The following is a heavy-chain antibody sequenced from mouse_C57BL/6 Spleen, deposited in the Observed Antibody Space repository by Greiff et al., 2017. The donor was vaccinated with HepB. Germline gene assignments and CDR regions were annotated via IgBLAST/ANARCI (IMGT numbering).Heavy chain of an antibody. CDR3: TRSPTVVEDYYAMDY. J-gene: IGHJ4*01. CDR2: IRNKANNHAT. CDR1: GFTFSDAW. D-gene: IGHD1-1*01. V-gene: IGHV6-6*01. Sequence: EVQRVESGGGLVQPGGSMKLSCAASGFTFSDAWMDWVRQSPEKGLEWVAEIRNKANNHATYYAESVKGRFTISRDDSKSSVYLQMNSLRAEDTGIYYCTRSPTVVEDYYAMDYWGQGTSVTVSS.